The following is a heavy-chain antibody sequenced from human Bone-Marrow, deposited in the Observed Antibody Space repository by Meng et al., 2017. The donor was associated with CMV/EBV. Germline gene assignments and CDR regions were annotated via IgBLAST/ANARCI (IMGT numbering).Heavy chain of an antibody. Sequence: SEPLSLTCAVYGGSFSDYYWNWIRQPPGKGLEWIGEINHSGSANYNPSLRGRVTMSVDTSKNQFSLKLSSVTAADTAVYYCARGQRVDCSSTSCLNFDYWGQGTLVTVSS. CDR2: INHSGSA. V-gene: IGHV4-34*01. CDR3: ARGQRVDCSSTSCLNFDY. CDR1: GGSFSDYY. D-gene: IGHD2-2*01. J-gene: IGHJ4*02.